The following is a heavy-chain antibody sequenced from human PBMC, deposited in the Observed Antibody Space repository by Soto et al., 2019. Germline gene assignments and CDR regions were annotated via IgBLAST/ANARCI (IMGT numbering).Heavy chain of an antibody. Sequence: EVQLMESGGGLVQPGGSLRLSWAASGFTFSSYWMHWVRQAPGKGLVWVSRINSDGSSTTYAYSVKGRFTISRDNAKNTLYLQMNRLRSEDTAVYYCVRGEGGWETYWGQGTLVTVSS. V-gene: IGHV3-74*01. CDR3: VRGEGGWETY. CDR2: INSDGSST. J-gene: IGHJ4*02. CDR1: GFTFSSYW. D-gene: IGHD6-19*01.